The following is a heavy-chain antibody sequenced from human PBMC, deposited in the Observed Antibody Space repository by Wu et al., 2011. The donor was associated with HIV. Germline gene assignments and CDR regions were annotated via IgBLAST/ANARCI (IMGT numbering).Heavy chain of an antibody. D-gene: IGHD6-19*01. V-gene: IGHV1-2*02. Sequence: EWMGWINPNSGGTNYAXKFQGRVTMTRDTSISTAYMELSRLRSDDTAVYYCAKAVAVNLFDYWGQGTLGHRLL. J-gene: IGHJ4*02. CDR3: AKAVAVNLFDY. CDR2: INPNSGGT.